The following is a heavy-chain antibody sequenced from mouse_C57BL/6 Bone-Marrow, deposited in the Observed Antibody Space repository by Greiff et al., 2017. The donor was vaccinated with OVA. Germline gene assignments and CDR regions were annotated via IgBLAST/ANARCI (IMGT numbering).Heavy chain of an antibody. J-gene: IGHJ2*01. D-gene: IGHD3-2*02. CDR1: GYTFTSYW. V-gene: IGHV1-74*01. CDR2: IHPSDSDT. Sequence: VQLQQPGTELVKPGASVKLSCKASGYTFTSYWMHWVKQRPGQGLEWIGRIHPSDSDTNYNQKFKGKATLTVDKSSSTAYMQLSSLTSEDSAVYYCAISRRAAQATDYWGQGTTLTVSS. CDR3: AISRRAAQATDY.